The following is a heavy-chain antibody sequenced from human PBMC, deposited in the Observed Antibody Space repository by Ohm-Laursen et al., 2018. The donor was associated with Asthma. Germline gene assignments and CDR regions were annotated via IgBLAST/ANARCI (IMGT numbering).Heavy chain of an antibody. V-gene: IGHV3-30-3*01. CDR2: ISYDGSNK. J-gene: IGHJ6*02. D-gene: IGHD3-9*01. CDR1: GFTFSSYA. Sequence: RSLRLSCAASGFTFSSYAMHWVRQAPGKGLEWVAVISYDGSNKYYADSVKGRFTISRDNSKNTLYLQMNSLRAEDTAVYYCARSLRYFDWLLAFYGMDVWGQGATVTVSS. CDR3: ARSLRYFDWLLAFYGMDV.